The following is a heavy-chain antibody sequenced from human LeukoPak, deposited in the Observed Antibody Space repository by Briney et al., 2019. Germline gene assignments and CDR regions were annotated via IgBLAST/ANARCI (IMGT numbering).Heavy chain of an antibody. J-gene: IGHJ4*02. D-gene: IGHD3-3*01. Sequence: GGSLRLSCAASGFTVSSNYMSWVRQAPGKGLEWVSVIYSGGSTYYADSVKGRFTIPRDNSKNTLYLQMNSLRAEDTAVYYCARGHYDFWSGYYSDYWGQGILVTVSS. CDR1: GFTVSSNY. CDR2: IYSGGST. CDR3: ARGHYDFWSGYYSDY. V-gene: IGHV3-66*02.